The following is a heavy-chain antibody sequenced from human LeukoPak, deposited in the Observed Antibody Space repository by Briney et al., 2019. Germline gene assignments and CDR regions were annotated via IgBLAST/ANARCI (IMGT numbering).Heavy chain of an antibody. CDR2: ISSSGSTI. CDR3: AELGITMIGGV. CDR1: GFTSSSYE. J-gene: IGHJ6*04. V-gene: IGHV3-48*03. Sequence: GGALRLSCAASGFTSSSYEMNWVRQAPGKGLEWVSYISSSGSTIYYADSVKGRFTISRDNAKNSLYLQMNSLRAEDTAVYYCAELGITMIGGVWGKGTTVTISS. D-gene: IGHD3-10*02.